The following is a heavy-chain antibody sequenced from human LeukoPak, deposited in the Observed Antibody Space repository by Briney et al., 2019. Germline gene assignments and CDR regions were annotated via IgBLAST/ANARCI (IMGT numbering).Heavy chain of an antibody. J-gene: IGHJ6*02. CDR1: GGSISSGGYY. D-gene: IGHD2-15*01. V-gene: IGHV4-31*03. CDR3: ARETRSYCSGGSCYSSYYYYYGMDV. Sequence: RASETLSLTCTVSGGSISSGGYYWSWIRQHPGKGLEWIGYIYYSGSTYYNPSLKSRVTISVDTSKNQFSLKLSSVTAADTAVYYCARETRSYCSGGSCYSSYYYYYGMDVWGQGTTVTVSS. CDR2: IYYSGST.